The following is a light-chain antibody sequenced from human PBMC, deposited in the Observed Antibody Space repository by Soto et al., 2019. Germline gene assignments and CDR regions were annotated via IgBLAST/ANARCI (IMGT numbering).Light chain of an antibody. V-gene: IGKV3-11*01. CDR3: QQYNNWPPYT. Sequence: EIALSQSPATLSLSPGERATLSCSASQSISRYLAWYQQKPGQAPRLLIYDASNRATGIPARFSGSGSGTEFTLTVSSLQSEDFAVYYCQQYNNWPPYTFGQGTKVDIK. CDR2: DAS. CDR1: QSISRY. J-gene: IGKJ2*01.